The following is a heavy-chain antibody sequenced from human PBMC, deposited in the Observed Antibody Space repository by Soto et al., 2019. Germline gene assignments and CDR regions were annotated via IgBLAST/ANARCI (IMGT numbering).Heavy chain of an antibody. CDR3: ARDGDYDYVWGSYSGY. Sequence: ALVKVSCKASGDTFTSCYMHWVRQAPGKGLEWMGIINPSGGSTSYAQKFQGRVTMTRDTSTSTVYMELSSLRSEDTAVYYCARDGDYDYVWGSYSGYWGQGTMVTVSS. V-gene: IGHV1-46*01. J-gene: IGHJ3*01. CDR1: GDTFTSCY. CDR2: INPSGGST. D-gene: IGHD3-16*01.